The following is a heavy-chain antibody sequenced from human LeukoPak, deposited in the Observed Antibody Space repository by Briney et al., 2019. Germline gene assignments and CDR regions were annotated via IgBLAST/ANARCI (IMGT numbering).Heavy chain of an antibody. Sequence: GGSLRLSCAASGFAFSNYVMHWVRQAPGKGLEWVAVISYDGSNIYYADSVKGRFTISRDNSKNTLYLQMNSLSAEDTVVYYCAKDGPTVTIFGHFDYWGHGTLVTVSS. CDR3: AKDGPTVTIFGHFDY. CDR1: GFAFSNYV. D-gene: IGHD4-17*01. J-gene: IGHJ4*01. CDR2: ISYDGSNI. V-gene: IGHV3-30*18.